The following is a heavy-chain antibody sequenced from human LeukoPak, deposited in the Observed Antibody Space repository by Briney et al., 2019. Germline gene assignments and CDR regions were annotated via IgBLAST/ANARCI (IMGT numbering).Heavy chain of an antibody. CDR1: GGSISSYY. Sequence: SETLSLTCTVSGGSISSYYWSWIRQPPGKGLESIGDIYYSGSTNYNPSLKSRVTISVDASKKQFSLKLSSVTAADTAVYYCARSEYSYGADAFDIWGQGTMVAVSS. CDR3: ARSEYSYGADAFDI. J-gene: IGHJ3*02. D-gene: IGHD5-18*01. V-gene: IGHV4-59*01. CDR2: IYYSGST.